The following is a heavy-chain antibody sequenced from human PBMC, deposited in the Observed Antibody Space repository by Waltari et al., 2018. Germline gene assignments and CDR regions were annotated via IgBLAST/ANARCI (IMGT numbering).Heavy chain of an antibody. D-gene: IGHD6-13*01. V-gene: IGHV3-74*01. Sequence: EEQLVESGGGLIQPGESLRVSCVVSGFTFSRYWLNWVRQSPGKGRVWVARINSDGSDTSYADSVKGRFTISRDNAKNTVYLQMKSLRAEDTAVYYCARVARKTYSSPVPGRDYYYGMDVWGLGTTVTVSS. CDR3: ARVARKTYSSPVPGRDYYYGMDV. J-gene: IGHJ6*02. CDR1: GFTFSRYW. CDR2: INSDGSDT.